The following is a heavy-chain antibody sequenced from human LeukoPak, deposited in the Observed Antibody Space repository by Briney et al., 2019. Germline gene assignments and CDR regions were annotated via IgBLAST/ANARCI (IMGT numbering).Heavy chain of an antibody. D-gene: IGHD3-10*01. CDR2: FDPEDGET. CDR3: ATVVGGPLWFGELFY. Sequence: ASVKVSCKVSGYTLTELYMHWVRQAPGKGLEWMGGFDPEDGETIYAQKFQGRVTMTEDTSTDTAYMELSSLRSEDTAVYYCATVVGGPLWFGELFYWGQGTLVTVSS. J-gene: IGHJ4*02. CDR1: GYTLTELY. V-gene: IGHV1-24*01.